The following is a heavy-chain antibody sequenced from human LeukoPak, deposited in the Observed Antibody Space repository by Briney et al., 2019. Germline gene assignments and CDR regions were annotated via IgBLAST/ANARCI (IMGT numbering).Heavy chain of an antibody. Sequence: HAGGSLRLSCAASGFTFSSYDMNWVRQAPGKGLEWVSFIRSSCHTVHYTDSVKGRFTISRDNAKNSLHLQMNSMRAEDTAVYYCARDTQFNSLDIWGQGTMVTVSS. CDR2: IRSSCHTV. V-gene: IGHV3-48*03. D-gene: IGHD1-1*01. J-gene: IGHJ3*02. CDR3: ARDTQFNSLDI. CDR1: GFTFSSYD.